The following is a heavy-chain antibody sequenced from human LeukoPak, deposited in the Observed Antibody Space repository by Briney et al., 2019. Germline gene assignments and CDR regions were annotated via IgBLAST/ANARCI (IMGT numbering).Heavy chain of an antibody. J-gene: IGHJ6*03. CDR2: ISVSGGST. CDR1: GFTFSSYA. CDR3: AKAGALIPYAYYYYYMDV. D-gene: IGHD2-2*02. Sequence: GGSLRLSCAASGFTFSSYAMSWVRQAPGKGLEWVSAISVSGGSTYYADSVKGRFTISRDNSKNTLYLQMNSLRAEDTAVYYCAKAGALIPYAYYYYYMDVWGKGTRVTVSS. V-gene: IGHV3-23*01.